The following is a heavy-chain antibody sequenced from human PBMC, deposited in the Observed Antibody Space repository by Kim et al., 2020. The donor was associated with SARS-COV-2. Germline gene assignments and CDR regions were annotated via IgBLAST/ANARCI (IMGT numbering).Heavy chain of an antibody. J-gene: IGHJ4*02. CDR2: ISYDGSNK. Sequence: GGSLRLSCAASGFTFSSYAMHWVRQAPGKGLEWVAVISYDGSNKYYADSVKGRFTISRDNSKNTLYLQMNSLRAEDTAVYYCARDPTADGITMIVVGVGFDYWGQGTLVTVSS. CDR3: ARDPTADGITMIVVGVGFDY. V-gene: IGHV3-30-3*01. D-gene: IGHD3-22*01. CDR1: GFTFSSYA.